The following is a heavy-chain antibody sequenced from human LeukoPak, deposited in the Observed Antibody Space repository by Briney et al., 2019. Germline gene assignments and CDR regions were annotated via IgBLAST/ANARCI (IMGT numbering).Heavy chain of an antibody. J-gene: IGHJ3*02. CDR3: AKSSLIRGVTLDAFDI. CDR1: GFTFSSYA. Sequence: GGSLRLSCAASGFTFSSYAMNWVRQAPGKGLEWVSAISGSGGSTDYADSVKGRFTISRDNSKNTLYLQMNSLRAEDTAVYYYAKSSLIRGVTLDAFDIWGQGTMVTVSS. V-gene: IGHV3-23*01. D-gene: IGHD3-10*01. CDR2: ISGSGGST.